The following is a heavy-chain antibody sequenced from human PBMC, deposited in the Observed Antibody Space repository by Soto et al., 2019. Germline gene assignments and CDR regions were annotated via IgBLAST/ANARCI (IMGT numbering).Heavy chain of an antibody. Sequence: GESLKISCKGSGYSFPNYWISWVRQVPGKGLEWVGRIHPSDSHTNYSPSFQGHVIISADKSISTAYLQWNSLKAPDTAIYYCARHFYDARDYRGEAYWGQGILVTVSS. V-gene: IGHV5-10-1*01. CDR1: GYSFPNYW. J-gene: IGHJ4*02. D-gene: IGHD3-22*01. CDR3: ARHFYDARDYRGEAY. CDR2: IHPSDSHT.